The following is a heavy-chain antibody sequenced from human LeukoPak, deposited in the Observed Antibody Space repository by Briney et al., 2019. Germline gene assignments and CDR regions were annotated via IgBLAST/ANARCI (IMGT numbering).Heavy chain of an antibody. Sequence: PSETLSLTCTVSGGSIKSGSYYWSWIRQPAGKGLEWIGRIYTSGSTNYNPSLKSRVTISVDTSKNQFSLKLSSVTAADTAVYYCARDFYYDSSGGDAFDIWGQGTMVTVSS. CDR3: ARDFYYDSSGGDAFDI. J-gene: IGHJ3*02. V-gene: IGHV4-61*02. CDR1: GGSIKSGSYY. D-gene: IGHD3-22*01. CDR2: IYTSGST.